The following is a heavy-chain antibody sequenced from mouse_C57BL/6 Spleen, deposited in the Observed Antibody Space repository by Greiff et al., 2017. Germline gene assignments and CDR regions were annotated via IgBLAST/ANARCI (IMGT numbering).Heavy chain of an antibody. Sequence: QVNVKQSGAELVRPGASLTLSCTASGFTFTDYEMHWVKQTPVQGLEWIGAIDPETGGTDYYQKFKGKAIMTADKSSSTAFMELRSLTSEDSAVYYCTRSDDVLCFAYWGQGTLVTVSA. CDR3: TRSDDVLCFAY. V-gene: IGHV1-15*01. D-gene: IGHD2-3*01. J-gene: IGHJ3*01. CDR2: IDPETGGT. CDR1: GFTFTDYE.